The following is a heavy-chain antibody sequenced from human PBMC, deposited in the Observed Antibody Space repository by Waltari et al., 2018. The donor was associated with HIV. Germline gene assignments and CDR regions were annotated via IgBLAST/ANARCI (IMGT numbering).Heavy chain of an antibody. CDR1: GYSISSGYY. Sequence: QVQLQESGPGLVKPSETLSLTCAVSGYSISSGYYWGWIRQPPGKGLEWIGSIYHSGSTYYNPSLKSRVTISVDTSKNQFSLKLSAVTAADTAVYYCARGGNGYNFFDYWGQGTLVTVSS. J-gene: IGHJ4*02. V-gene: IGHV4-38-2*01. D-gene: IGHD5-12*01. CDR2: IYHSGST. CDR3: ARGGNGYNFFDY.